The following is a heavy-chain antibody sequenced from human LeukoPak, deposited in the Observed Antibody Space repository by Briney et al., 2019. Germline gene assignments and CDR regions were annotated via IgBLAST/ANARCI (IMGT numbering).Heavy chain of an antibody. V-gene: IGHV1-69*06. CDR1: GGTFSSYA. D-gene: IGHD4-17*01. CDR3: AREYYGDYGLFDP. J-gene: IGHJ5*02. CDR2: IIPIFGTA. Sequence: ASVKVSCKASGGTFSSYAISWVRQAPGQGLEWMGGIIPIFGTANYAQKFRGRVTITADKSTSTAYMELSSLRSEDTAVYYCAREYYGDYGLFDPWGQGTLVTVSS.